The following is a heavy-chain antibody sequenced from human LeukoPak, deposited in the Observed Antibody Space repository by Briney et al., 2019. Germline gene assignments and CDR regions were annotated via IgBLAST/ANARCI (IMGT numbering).Heavy chain of an antibody. J-gene: IGHJ4*02. CDR3: ARSFNTSLFL. Sequence: SETLSLTCTVSGGSISSYYWSWIRQPPGKGLEWIGYIYYSGSTNYNPSLKSRVTISVDTSKNQFSLKLSSVTAADTAVYYCARSFNTSLFLWGQGTLVTVSS. D-gene: IGHD3-3*02. V-gene: IGHV4-59*08. CDR1: GGSISSYY. CDR2: IYYSGST.